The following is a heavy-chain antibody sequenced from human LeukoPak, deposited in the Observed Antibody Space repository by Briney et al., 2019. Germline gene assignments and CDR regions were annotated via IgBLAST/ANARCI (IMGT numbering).Heavy chain of an antibody. J-gene: IGHJ6*02. CDR1: GFTFSSYW. Sequence: RSLRLSCAASGFTFSSYWMSWVRQAPGKGPEWVANVNRDGSETYYLDSVKGRFTISRDNAKSSLNLQMNSLRAEDTALYYCVRNNAMDVWGQGTAVIVSS. CDR3: VRNNAMDV. CDR2: VNRDGSET. D-gene: IGHD2-8*01. V-gene: IGHV3-7*03.